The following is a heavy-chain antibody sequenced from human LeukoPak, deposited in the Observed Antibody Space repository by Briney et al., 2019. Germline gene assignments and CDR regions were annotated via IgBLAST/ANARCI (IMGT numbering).Heavy chain of an antibody. Sequence: GGSLRLSCAASGFTFTSYWMHWVRQAPGKGVVWVSRIKTDGSIINYADSVKGRFTISRDDAKNTLYLQMNSLRAEDTAVYYCARAGSYRFDYWGLGTLVTVSS. CDR1: GFTFTSYW. D-gene: IGHD1-26*01. V-gene: IGHV3-74*01. CDR2: IKTDGSII. CDR3: ARAGSYRFDY. J-gene: IGHJ4*02.